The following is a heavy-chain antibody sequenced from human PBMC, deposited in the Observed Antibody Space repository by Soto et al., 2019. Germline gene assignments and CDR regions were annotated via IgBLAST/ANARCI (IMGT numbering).Heavy chain of an antibody. D-gene: IGHD3-3*01. CDR2: IDNSGST. CDR3: ARGGQDFWSGPFDY. Sequence: QGQLQESGPGLVKPSETLSLTCTVSGGSISNYFCNWIRQPAGKGLEWIGRIDNSGSTNYNPSLKSRITMSADTSRNQFYLKLNSVTAADTAVYYCARGGQDFWSGPFDYWGQGALVTVSS. V-gene: IGHV4-4*07. J-gene: IGHJ4*02. CDR1: GGSISNYF.